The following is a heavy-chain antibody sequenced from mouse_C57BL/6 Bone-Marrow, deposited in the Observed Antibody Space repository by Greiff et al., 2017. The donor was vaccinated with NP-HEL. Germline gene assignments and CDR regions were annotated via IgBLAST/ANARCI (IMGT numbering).Heavy chain of an antibody. Sequence: EVKLMESGPELVKPGASVTISCKASGYSFTGYYMNWVKQSPEKILEWIGEINPSTGGTTYNQKFKAKATLTVDKSSSTAYMQLKSLTSEDSAVYYCARELQDWYFDVWGTGTTVTVSS. CDR1: GYSFTGYY. CDR3: ARELQDWYFDV. J-gene: IGHJ1*03. V-gene: IGHV1-42*01. CDR2: INPSTGGT. D-gene: IGHD1-1*01.